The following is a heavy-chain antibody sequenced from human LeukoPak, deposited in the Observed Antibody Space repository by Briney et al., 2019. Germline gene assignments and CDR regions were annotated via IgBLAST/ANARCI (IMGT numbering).Heavy chain of an antibody. V-gene: IGHV1-69*13. CDR2: IIPIFGRA. Sequence: SVKVSLKASGGTFSSYAISWVRQAPGQGLEWMGGIIPIFGRANYAQKFQGRVTITADESTSTAYMELSSLRSEDTAVYYCARAIRYFDWLLPFGMDVWGKGTTVTVSS. D-gene: IGHD3-9*01. CDR1: GGTFSSYA. CDR3: ARAIRYFDWLLPFGMDV. J-gene: IGHJ6*04.